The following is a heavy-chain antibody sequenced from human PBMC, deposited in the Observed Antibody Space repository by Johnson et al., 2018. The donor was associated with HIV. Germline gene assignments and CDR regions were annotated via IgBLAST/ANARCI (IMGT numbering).Heavy chain of an antibody. CDR2: ISYDGSNK. CDR1: GFTFSSYA. J-gene: IGHJ3*02. D-gene: IGHD3-22*01. CDR3: ASTTYYYDSSDAFDI. V-gene: IGHV3-30-3*01. Sequence: QVQLVESGGGVVQPGRSLRLSCAASGFTFSSYAMHWVRQAPGKGLEWVAVISYDGSNKYYADSVKGRFTISRDNSKNTLYLQMNSLGVEDTAVYYCASTTYYYDSSDAFDIWGQGTMVTVSS.